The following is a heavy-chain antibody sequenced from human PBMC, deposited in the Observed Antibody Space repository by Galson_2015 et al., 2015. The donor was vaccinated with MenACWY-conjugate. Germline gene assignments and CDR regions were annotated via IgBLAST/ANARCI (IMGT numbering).Heavy chain of an antibody. CDR1: GFTFSSYA. D-gene: IGHD1-26*01. V-gene: IGHV3-33*01. CDR2: IWYDGSKT. Sequence: SLSLSCAASGFTFSSYAMHWVRQAPGKGLEWVAVIWYDGSKTYYADSVKGRFTISRDNSKNTADLQLNSLRAEDTAIYYCVGINSGSDYWGQGTLVTVSS. CDR3: VGINSGSDY. J-gene: IGHJ4*02.